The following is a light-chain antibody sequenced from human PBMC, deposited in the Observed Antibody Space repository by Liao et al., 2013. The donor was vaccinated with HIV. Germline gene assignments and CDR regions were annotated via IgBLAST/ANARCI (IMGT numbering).Light chain of an antibody. CDR1: NIGSKS. CDR2: YDS. J-gene: IGLJ3*02. Sequence: SYVLTQPPSVSVAPGKTASITCGGNNIGSKSVHWYQQRPGQAPVLVIYYDSDRPSGIPERFSGSNSGNTATLTISRVEAGDEADYYCQVWDSSSDRGVFGGGTKLTVL. CDR3: QVWDSSSDRGV. V-gene: IGLV3-21*04.